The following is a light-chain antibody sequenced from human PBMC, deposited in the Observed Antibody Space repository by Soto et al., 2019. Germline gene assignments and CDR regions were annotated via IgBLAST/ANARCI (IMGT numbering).Light chain of an antibody. V-gene: IGKV1-13*02. CDR2: DAS. Sequence: AIQLTQSPSSLSASVGDRVTITCRASQAISTALAWYQQKPGKAPKLLIHDASNLESGVPSRFSGSGSGTDFSLSISSLQPEDFATYYCRQFKTYHTFGGGTKVEIK. CDR3: RQFKTYHT. CDR1: QAISTA. J-gene: IGKJ4*01.